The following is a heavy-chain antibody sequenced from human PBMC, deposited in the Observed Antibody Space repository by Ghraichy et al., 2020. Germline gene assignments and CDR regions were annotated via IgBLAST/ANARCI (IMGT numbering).Heavy chain of an antibody. CDR1: GYTFTNYY. CDR2: INPSGGST. CDR3: ARDFHGGHVDY. J-gene: IGHJ4*02. D-gene: IGHD4-23*01. V-gene: IGHV1-46*01. Sequence: ASVKVSCKASGYTFTNYYMHWVRQAPGQGLEWMGMINPSGGSTNYAQKFQGRVTMTRDTSTSTVYMELSSLGAEDTAVYSCARDFHGGHVDYWGQGTLVTVSS.